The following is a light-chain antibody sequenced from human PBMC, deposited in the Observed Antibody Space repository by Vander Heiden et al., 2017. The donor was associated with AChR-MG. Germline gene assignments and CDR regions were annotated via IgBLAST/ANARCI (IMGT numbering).Light chain of an antibody. CDR3: QQYNNYWT. J-gene: IGKJ1*01. Sequence: IQMTQSPSTLPASVGDRVTITCRASQRIGSGLAWYQQKPGKAPKLLIYKATSLASGVPSRFSGSGSGTEFTLTISSLQPDDFATYCCQQYNNYWTFGQGTKVEIK. CDR1: QRIGSG. CDR2: KAT. V-gene: IGKV1-5*03.